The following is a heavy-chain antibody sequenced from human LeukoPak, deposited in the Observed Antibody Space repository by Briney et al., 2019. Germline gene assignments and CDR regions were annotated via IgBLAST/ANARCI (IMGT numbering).Heavy chain of an antibody. CDR2: ISTDGSTT. CDR1: GFTFSRYW. J-gene: IGHJ6*02. CDR3: ASYLTSIPSGMDV. Sequence: GSLRLSCAASGFTFSRYWMHWLRQAPGKGLVWVSRISTDGSTTTYADSVKGRFTISRDNGKNTLYLQMNSLIAEDTAVYYCASYLTSIPSGMDVWGQGTTVTVSS. V-gene: IGHV3-74*01. D-gene: IGHD2/OR15-2a*01.